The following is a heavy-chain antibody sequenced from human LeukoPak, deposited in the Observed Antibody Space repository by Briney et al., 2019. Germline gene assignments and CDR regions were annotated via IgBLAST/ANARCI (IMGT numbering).Heavy chain of an antibody. CDR3: ARGLRDEERHYGYYYMDV. CDR1: GDSVSGYY. Sequence: PSETLSLTCTVSGDSVSGYYGSWIRQPPGKGLEWIGYFYTSANTNYNPPLKSRVTMSVDTSKNQFSLKLTSVTAAATAVYYCARGLRDEERHYGYYYMDVWGKGTTVTVSS. CDR2: FYTSANT. D-gene: IGHD3-22*01. V-gene: IGHV4-4*09. J-gene: IGHJ6*03.